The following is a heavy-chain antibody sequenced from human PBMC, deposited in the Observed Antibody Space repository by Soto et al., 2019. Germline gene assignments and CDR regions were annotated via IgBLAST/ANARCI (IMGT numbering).Heavy chain of an antibody. J-gene: IGHJ3*02. V-gene: IGHV3-23*01. CDR1: GFTFSSYA. CDR3: AKDVGGCSSTSCYDSFDI. Sequence: GGSLRLSCAASGFTFSSYAMSWVRQAPGKGLEWVSAISCSGGSTYYADSVKGRFTISRDNSKNTLYLQMNSLRAEDTAVYYCAKDVGGCSSTSCYDSFDIWGQGTMVTVSS. D-gene: IGHD2-2*01. CDR2: ISCSGGST.